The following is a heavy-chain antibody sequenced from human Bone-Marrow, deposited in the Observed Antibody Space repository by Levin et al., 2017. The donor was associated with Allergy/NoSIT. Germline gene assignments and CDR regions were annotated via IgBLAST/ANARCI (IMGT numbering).Heavy chain of an antibody. CDR3: AKMRQMSVVATGEFDY. J-gene: IGHJ4*02. V-gene: IGHV3-9*01. CDR2: ISWDSGSI. D-gene: IGHD5-12*01. Sequence: GGSLRLSCAASGFTFDDYAMHWVRQAPGKGLEWVSGISWDSGSIGYADSVKGRFTISRDNAKNSLYLQVNSLRAEDTALYYCAKMRQMSVVATGEFDYWGQGTLVTVSS. CDR1: GFTFDDYA.